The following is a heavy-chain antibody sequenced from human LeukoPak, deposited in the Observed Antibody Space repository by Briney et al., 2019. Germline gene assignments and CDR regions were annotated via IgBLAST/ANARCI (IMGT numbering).Heavy chain of an antibody. V-gene: IGHV3-23*01. Sequence: GGSLRLSCAASGFTVSSNYMSWVRQAPGKGLEWVSAISGSGGSTYYADSVKGRFTISRDNSKNTLYLQMNSLRAEDTAVYYRATPLYGRSGYYYWGQGTLVTVSS. CDR1: GFTVSSNY. CDR2: ISGSGGST. CDR3: ATPLYGRSGYYY. J-gene: IGHJ4*02. D-gene: IGHD3-22*01.